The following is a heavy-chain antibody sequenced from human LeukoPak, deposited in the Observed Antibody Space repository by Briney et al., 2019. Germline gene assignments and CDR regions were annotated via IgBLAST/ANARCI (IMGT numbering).Heavy chain of an antibody. CDR3: ARGPYSIVVVTAIPDYFDY. V-gene: IGHV4-34*01. Sequence: SETLSLTCAVYGGSFSGYYWSWIRQPLGKGLEWIGEINHSGSTNYNPSLKSRVTISVDTSKNQFSLKLSSMTAADTAVYYCARGPYSIVVVTAIPDYFDYWGQGTLVTVSS. J-gene: IGHJ4*02. D-gene: IGHD2-21*02. CDR2: INHSGST. CDR1: GGSFSGYY.